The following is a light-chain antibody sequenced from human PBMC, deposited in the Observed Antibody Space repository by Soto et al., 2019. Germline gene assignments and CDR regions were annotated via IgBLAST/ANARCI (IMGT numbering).Light chain of an antibody. CDR1: QSVTSSY. Sequence: EIVLTQSPGTLSLSPGERATLSCRASQSVTSSYLAWYQHERGQAPRLLIYGASNRATGIPDRFSGSGSGTDFTLTISRLETEDFAVYYCQQFGSSPPWTFGQGTKVEIK. CDR2: GAS. V-gene: IGKV3-20*01. J-gene: IGKJ1*01. CDR3: QQFGSSPPWT.